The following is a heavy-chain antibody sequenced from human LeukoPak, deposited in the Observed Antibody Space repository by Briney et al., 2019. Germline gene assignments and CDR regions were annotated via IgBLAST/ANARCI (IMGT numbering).Heavy chain of an antibody. V-gene: IGHV4-39*07. CDR3: AREGLIQLFDY. CDR2: IYYSGST. Sequence: PETLSLTCTVSGGSISSSSYYWGWIRQPPGKGLEWIGNIYYSGSTYYNPSLKSRVTISADTSKNQFSLKLSSVTAADTAVYYCAREGLIQLFDYWGQGTLVTVSS. J-gene: IGHJ4*02. D-gene: IGHD5-18*01. CDR1: GGSISSSSYY.